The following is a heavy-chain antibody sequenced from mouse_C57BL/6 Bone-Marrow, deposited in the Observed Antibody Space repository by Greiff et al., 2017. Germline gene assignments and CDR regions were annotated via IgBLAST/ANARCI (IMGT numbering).Heavy chain of an antibody. V-gene: IGHV1-55*01. J-gene: IGHJ3*01. CDR1: GYTFTSYW. CDR2: IYPGSGST. Sequence: QVQLQQPGAELVKPGASVKMSCKASGYTFTSYWITWVKQRPGQGLEWIGDIYPGSGSTNYNEKFKSKATLTVDTSSSTAYMQLSSLTSEDSAVYYCARRDYCNDLAWFAYWGQGALVTVSA. CDR3: ARRDYCNDLAWFAY. D-gene: IGHD2-12*01.